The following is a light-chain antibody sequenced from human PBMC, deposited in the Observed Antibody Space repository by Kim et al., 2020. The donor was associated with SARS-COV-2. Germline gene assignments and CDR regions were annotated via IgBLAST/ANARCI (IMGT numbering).Light chain of an antibody. J-gene: IGKJ1*01. Sequence: GSEGDRATITCRASRIIDSWLAWYQLKPGKAPKLLIHKASLLQSGVPSRFSGSASGTEFTLTISSLQPDDIATYYCQQYITYSGTFGQGTKVDIK. V-gene: IGKV1-5*03. CDR1: RIIDSW. CDR2: KAS. CDR3: QQYITYSGT.